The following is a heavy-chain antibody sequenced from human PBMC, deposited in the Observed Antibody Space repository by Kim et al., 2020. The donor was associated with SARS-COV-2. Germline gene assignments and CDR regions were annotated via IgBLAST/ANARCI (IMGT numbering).Heavy chain of an antibody. CDR2: ISYDGSNK. V-gene: IGHV3-30*18. CDR3: AKGDYYGSGSYYWGFDY. Sequence: GGSLRLSCAASGFTFSIYGMHWVRQAPGKGLEWVAVISYDGSNKYYADSVKGRFTISRDNSKNTLYLQMNSLRAEDTAVYYCAKGDYYGSGSYYWGFDYWGQGTLVTVAS. CDR1: GFTFSIYG. J-gene: IGHJ4*02. D-gene: IGHD3-10*01.